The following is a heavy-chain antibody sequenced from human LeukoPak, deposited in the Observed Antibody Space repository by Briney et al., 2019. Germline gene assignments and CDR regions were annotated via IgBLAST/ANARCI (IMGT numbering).Heavy chain of an antibody. V-gene: IGHV1-69*13. J-gene: IGHJ4*02. CDR3: ARDGLGAVAGDHFDY. CDR1: GGTFSSYA. CDR2: IIPIFGTA. D-gene: IGHD6-19*01. Sequence: SVKVSCKASGGTFSSYAISWVRQAPGQGLEWMGGIIPIFGTANYAQKFQGRVTITADESTSTAYMELSSLRSEDTAVYYCARDGLGAVAGDHFDYWGQGTLLTVSS.